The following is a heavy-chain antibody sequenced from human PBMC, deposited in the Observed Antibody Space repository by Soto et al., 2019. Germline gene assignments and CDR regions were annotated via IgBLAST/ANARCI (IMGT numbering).Heavy chain of an antibody. J-gene: IGHJ5*02. Sequence: GESLKISCKGFGYSFTTHWIGWVRQMPGKGLEWMGMIYPGDPDTRYSPSFQGQVTISVDKSISTAYLQWSSLKASDSAMYYCARLYCTGGSCYCDPWGQGTLVTVSS. CDR2: IYPGDPDT. V-gene: IGHV5-51*01. CDR1: GYSFTTHW. D-gene: IGHD2-15*01. CDR3: ARLYCTGGSCYCDP.